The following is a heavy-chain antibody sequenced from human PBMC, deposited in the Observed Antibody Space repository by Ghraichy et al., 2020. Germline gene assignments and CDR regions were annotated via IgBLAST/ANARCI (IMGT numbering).Heavy chain of an antibody. CDR1: GFTFSNAW. CDR3: VTYGDYGGVYFDH. J-gene: IGHJ4*02. D-gene: IGHD4-17*01. Sequence: GGSLRLSCAASGFTFSNAWMIWVRQAPGKGLEWVGRIKRKSEGETTDYAAPVKGRFTISRDDSKNTLYLQMSRLRAEDTAVYYCVTYGDYGGVYFDHWGRGTLVTVSS. CDR2: IKRKSEGETT. V-gene: IGHV3-15*07.